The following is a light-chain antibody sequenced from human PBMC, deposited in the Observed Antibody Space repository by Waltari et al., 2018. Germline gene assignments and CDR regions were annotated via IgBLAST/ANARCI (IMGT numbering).Light chain of an antibody. J-gene: IGKJ2*01. CDR3: QQFASSVMYT. CDR2: AAS. V-gene: IGKV3-20*01. Sequence: EVELTQSPGTLSVSPGERATLSCRASQSVSRSRIACYVAKAGQSPWLLIYAASVRATGIPDRFSDSRSGTDFSLTISRVEPEDSAVYNCQQFASSVMYTFGQGTKVEI. CDR1: QSVSRSR.